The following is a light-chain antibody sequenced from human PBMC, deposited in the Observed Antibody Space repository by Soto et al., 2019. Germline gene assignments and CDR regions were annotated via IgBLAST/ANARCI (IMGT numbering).Light chain of an antibody. J-gene: IGKJ1*01. CDR1: QSVSSSY. CDR3: QQYGSSPWT. CDR2: GAS. V-gene: IGKV3-20*01. Sequence: EIVLTQSPGTLSLSPGERATLSCRASQSVSSSYFAWYQQKPGQAPRPHIYGASSRATGIPDRFSGSGSGTDFTLTISRLEPEDFAVYYCQQYGSSPWTFGQGTKVEIK.